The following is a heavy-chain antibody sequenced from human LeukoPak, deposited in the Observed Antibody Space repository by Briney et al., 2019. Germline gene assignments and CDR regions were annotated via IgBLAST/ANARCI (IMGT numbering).Heavy chain of an antibody. CDR2: ISGGDEST. CDR1: GFTFSSYA. D-gene: IGHD2-2*01. CDR3: AKGEGGYCSSSSCSTYFDY. V-gene: IGHV3-23*01. Sequence: GGSLRLSCAASGFTFSSYAMNWVRQAPGKGLEWVSAISGGDESTYNADSVKGRFIISRDNSKNTLYLLMNSLRAEDTAVYFCAKGEGGYCSSSSCSTYFDYWGQGTLVTVSS. J-gene: IGHJ4*02.